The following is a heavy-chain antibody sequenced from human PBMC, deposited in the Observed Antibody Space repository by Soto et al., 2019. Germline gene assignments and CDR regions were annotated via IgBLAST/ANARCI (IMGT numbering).Heavy chain of an antibody. Sequence: QVQLQESGPGLVKPSQTLSLTCTVSGGSISSGDYYWSWIRQPPGKGLEWIGYIYYSGSTYYNPSLKSRVTISVDTSKNQFALKLSSVTAADTAVYYCARQCRFLAWLSPVHYYYGMDVWGQGTTVTVSS. CDR3: ARQCRFLAWLSPVHYYYGMDV. D-gene: IGHD3-3*01. V-gene: IGHV4-30-4*01. CDR2: IYYSGST. CDR1: GGSISSGDYY. J-gene: IGHJ6*02.